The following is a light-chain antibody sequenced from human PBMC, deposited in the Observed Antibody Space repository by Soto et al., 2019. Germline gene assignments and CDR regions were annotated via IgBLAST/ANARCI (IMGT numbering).Light chain of an antibody. CDR3: QQYNDWPPT. CDR2: SAS. CDR1: QNLGTLY. J-gene: IGKJ1*01. Sequence: EIVLTQSPGTLSLSPGERGTLSCMASQNLGTLYLAWFQQKSGQAPRLLIYSASRWATGIPDRFTGSGSGTEFTLSIGSLQSEDFAVYYCQQYNDWPPTFGQGTKVDIK. V-gene: IGKV3D-15*01.